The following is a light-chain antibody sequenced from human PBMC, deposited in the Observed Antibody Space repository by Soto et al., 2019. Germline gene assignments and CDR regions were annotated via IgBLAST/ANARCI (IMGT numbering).Light chain of an antibody. J-gene: IGKJ4*01. V-gene: IGKV1-5*01. CDR3: QQYNSYPLT. CDR2: DAS. Sequence: DIQMTQSPSTLSASVGDRVTITCRASQSISSWLAWYQQKPGKAPKLLIYDASILESGVPSRFSGSGSGTEFTLTISSLQPDDFAAYYCQQYNSYPLTFGGGTKVEIK. CDR1: QSISSW.